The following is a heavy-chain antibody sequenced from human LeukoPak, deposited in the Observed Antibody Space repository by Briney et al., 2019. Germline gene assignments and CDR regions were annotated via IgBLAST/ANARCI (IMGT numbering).Heavy chain of an antibody. D-gene: IGHD6-6*01. V-gene: IGHV4-59*01. CDR2: IYYSGST. CDR3: ARMYSSSSGIDY. CDR1: GGSISSYY. Sequence: SETLSLTCTVSGGSISSYYWGWIRQPPGTGLEWIGYIYYSGSTNYNPSLKSRVTMSVDTSKNQFSLKLSSVTAADTAVYYCARMYSSSSGIDYWGQGTLVTVSS. J-gene: IGHJ4*02.